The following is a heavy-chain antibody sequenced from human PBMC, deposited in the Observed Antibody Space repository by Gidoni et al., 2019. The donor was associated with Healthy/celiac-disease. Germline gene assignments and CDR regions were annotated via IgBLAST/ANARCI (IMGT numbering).Heavy chain of an antibody. CDR2: ISSSGSTI. D-gene: IGHD3-10*01. J-gene: IGHJ4*02. V-gene: IGHV3-48*03. CDR3: ARSLWFGELLGGLDFDY. CDR1: GFTFSSYE. Sequence: EVQLVESGGGLVQPGGSLRLSCAASGFTFSSYEMNWVRQAPGKGLEWVSYISSSGSTIYYADSVKGRFTISRDNAKNSLYLQMNSLRAEDTAVYYCARSLWFGELLGGLDFDYWGQGTLVTVSS.